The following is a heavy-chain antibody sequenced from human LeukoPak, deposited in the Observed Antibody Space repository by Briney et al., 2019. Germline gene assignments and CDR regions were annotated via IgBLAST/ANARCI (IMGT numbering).Heavy chain of an antibody. CDR2: IYHSGSGST. CDR3: ARDNWNYGSSMDV. Sequence: SETLSLTCTDSGGSISSGGHSWSWIRQPPGKGLEWIGYIYHSGSGSTYYNPSLKSRVTISVDTSKNQFSLKLSSVTAADTAVYYCARDNWNYGSSMDVWGQGTTVTVSS. V-gene: IGHV4-30-2*01. D-gene: IGHD1-7*01. CDR1: GGSISSGGHS. J-gene: IGHJ6*02.